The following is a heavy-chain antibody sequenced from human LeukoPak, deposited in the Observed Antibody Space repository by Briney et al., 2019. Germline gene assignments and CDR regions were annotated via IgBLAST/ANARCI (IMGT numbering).Heavy chain of an antibody. D-gene: IGHD3-10*01. CDR3: AKANMVRGVTLKFDY. J-gene: IGHJ4*02. Sequence: GGSLRLSCTASGFTFSSYAMSWVRQAPGKGLEWVSAISGSGGSTYYADSVMGRFTGSSDNSKNTLYLQMNSLRAEDTAVYYCAKANMVRGVTLKFDYWGQGTLVTVSS. CDR1: GFTFSSYA. CDR2: ISGSGGST. V-gene: IGHV3-23*01.